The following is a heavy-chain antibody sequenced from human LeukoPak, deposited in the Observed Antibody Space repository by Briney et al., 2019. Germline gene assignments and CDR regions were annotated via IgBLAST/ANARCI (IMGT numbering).Heavy chain of an antibody. V-gene: IGHV1-69*01. CDR1: GFTFSSYA. CDR3: ARDSAPGQNGDGGY. Sequence: GGSLRLSCAASGFTFSSYAISWVRQAPGQGLEWMGGIIPIFGTANYAQKFQGRVTITADESTSTAYMELSSLRSEDTAVYYCARDSAPGQNGDGGYWGQGTLVTVSS. J-gene: IGHJ4*02. D-gene: IGHD4-17*01. CDR2: IIPIFGTA.